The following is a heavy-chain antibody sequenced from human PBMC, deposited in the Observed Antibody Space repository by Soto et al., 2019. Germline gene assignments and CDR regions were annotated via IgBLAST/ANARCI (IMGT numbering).Heavy chain of an antibody. Sequence: GGSLRLSCAASGFTFSDYYMSWIRQAPGKGLEWISYISNSGSTTYYADSVKGRFTISRDNAENSLYLQMTSLRVDDTAVYYCARRSGSSGWYGIDYWGQGTLVTVSS. J-gene: IGHJ4*02. V-gene: IGHV3-11*01. CDR3: ARRSGSSGWYGIDY. CDR2: ISNSGSTT. D-gene: IGHD6-19*01. CDR1: GFTFSDYY.